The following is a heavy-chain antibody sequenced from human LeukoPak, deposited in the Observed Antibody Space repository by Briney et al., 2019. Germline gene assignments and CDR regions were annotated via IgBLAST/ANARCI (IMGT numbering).Heavy chain of an antibody. CDR2: IYSSGSA. CDR1: GGPISSGSYY. CDR3: ARSKWLDDY. J-gene: IGHJ4*02. D-gene: IGHD6-19*01. V-gene: IGHV4-61*01. Sequence: SSQTLSLTCTVSGGPISSGSYYWSWIRQPPGKGLEWIGYIYSSGSAHYNPSLKSRVTMSVDTSKNQFSLRLSSVTPADTAVYYCARSKWLDDYWGQGTLVTVSS.